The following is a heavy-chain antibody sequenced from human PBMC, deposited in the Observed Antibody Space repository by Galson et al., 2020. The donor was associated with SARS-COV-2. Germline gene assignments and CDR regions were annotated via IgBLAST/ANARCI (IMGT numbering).Heavy chain of an antibody. D-gene: IGHD1-26*01. J-gene: IGHJ4*02. Sequence: SETLSLTCTVSGGSISSSSYYWGWIRQPPGKGLEWIGSIYYSGRTYYNPSLKSRVTISVDTSKNQFSLKLSSVTAADTAVYYCASWGGSLWESRHYWGQGTLVTVSS. CDR1: GGSISSSSYY. CDR3: ASWGGSLWESRHY. CDR2: IYYSGRT. V-gene: IGHV4-39*01.